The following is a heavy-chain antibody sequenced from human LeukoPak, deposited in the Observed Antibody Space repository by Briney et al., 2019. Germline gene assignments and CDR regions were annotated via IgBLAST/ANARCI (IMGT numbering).Heavy chain of an antibody. V-gene: IGHV3-20*04. CDR3: ARDPPCYDILTGYPGSY. Sequence: GGSLRLSCAASGFTFDEYAMSWVRQAPGKGLEWVSGINWNGGSTGYADSVKGRFTISRDNAKTSLYLQMNSLRVEDTAVYYCARDPPCYDILTGYPGSYWGQGTLVTVSS. CDR1: GFTFDEYA. J-gene: IGHJ4*02. CDR2: INWNGGST. D-gene: IGHD3-9*01.